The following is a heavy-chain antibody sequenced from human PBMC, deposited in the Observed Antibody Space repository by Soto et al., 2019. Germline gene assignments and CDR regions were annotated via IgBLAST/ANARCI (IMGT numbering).Heavy chain of an antibody. CDR2: ISAYNGNT. Sequence: GASVKVSCKASGSTFTSYGISWVRQAPGQGLEWMGWISAYNGNTNYAQKLQGRVTMTTDTSTSTAYMELRSLRSDDTAVYYCARVQGGSSWPWFDPWGQGTLVTVSS. V-gene: IGHV1-18*01. D-gene: IGHD6-13*01. J-gene: IGHJ5*02. CDR3: ARVQGGSSWPWFDP. CDR1: GSTFTSYG.